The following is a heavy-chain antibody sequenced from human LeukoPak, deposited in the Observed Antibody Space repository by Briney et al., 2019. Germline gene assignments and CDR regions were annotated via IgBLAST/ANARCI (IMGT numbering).Heavy chain of an antibody. CDR3: AKDNIPYSNSGYYLDY. V-gene: IGHV3-23*01. CDR1: GVTFSSYA. J-gene: IGHJ4*02. CDR2: ICRSGDRT. Sequence: GGSLRLSCAASGVTFSSYAMSWVRQAPGKGLEWVSGICRSGDRTFYADSVKGRFTISRDNSKNTVLLQMNSLRAEDTAVYYCAKDNIPYSNSGYYLDYWGQGTLVTVTS. D-gene: IGHD6-13*01.